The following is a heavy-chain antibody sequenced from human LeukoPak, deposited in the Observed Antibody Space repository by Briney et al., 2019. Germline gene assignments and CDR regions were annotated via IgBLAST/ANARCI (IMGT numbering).Heavy chain of an antibody. Sequence: GRSLRLSCAASGFTFSSYAMHWVRQAPGKGLEWVAVISYDGSNKYYADSVKGRFTISRDNSKNTLYLQMNSLRAEDTAVYYCARVPRGYYGMDVWGQGTTVTVSS. CDR3: ARVPRGYYGMDV. CDR1: GFTFSSYA. CDR2: ISYDGSNK. V-gene: IGHV3-30*04. J-gene: IGHJ6*02.